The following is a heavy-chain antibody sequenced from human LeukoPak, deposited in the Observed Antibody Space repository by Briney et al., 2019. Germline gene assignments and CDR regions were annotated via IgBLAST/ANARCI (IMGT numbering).Heavy chain of an antibody. Sequence: GGSLRLSCAASRFTFSSDEMNWVRQAPGKGLEWVSYISSSGSTIYYADSVKGRFTISRDNAKNSLYLQMNSLRAEDTAVYYCAELGITMIGGVWGKGTTVTISS. D-gene: IGHD3-10*02. CDR1: RFTFSSDE. J-gene: IGHJ6*04. CDR3: AELGITMIGGV. V-gene: IGHV3-48*03. CDR2: ISSSGSTI.